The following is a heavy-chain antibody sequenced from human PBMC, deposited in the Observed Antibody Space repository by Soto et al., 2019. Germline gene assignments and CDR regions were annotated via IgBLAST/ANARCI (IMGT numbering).Heavy chain of an antibody. CDR2: INPSGGST. J-gene: IGHJ5*02. CDR1: GYTFTSYY. D-gene: IGHD2-21*02. Sequence: QVQLVQSGAEVKKPGASVKVSCKASGYTFTSYYMHWVRQAPGQGLEWMGIINPSGGSTSYAQKFQGRVTMTRDTSTSTVYMELSSLRSEDTAVYYCARDLGNIVVVTEPYGWFDPWGQGTPVTVSS. CDR3: ARDLGNIVVVTEPYGWFDP. V-gene: IGHV1-46*03.